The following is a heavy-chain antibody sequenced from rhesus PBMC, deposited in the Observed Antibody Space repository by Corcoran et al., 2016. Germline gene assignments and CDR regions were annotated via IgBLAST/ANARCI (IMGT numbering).Heavy chain of an antibody. V-gene: IGHV5-2*01. D-gene: IGHD6-31*01. Sequence: EVQLVQSGAEVKRPGESLKISCKTSGYSVTSYWISWVRQMPGKGLEWMGAIDPSDSDTRYSPSFQGQVTISADKSISTAYLQWSSLKASDSATYYCAKESAAADHFDYWGQGVLVTVSS. CDR1: GYSVTSYW. CDR2: IDPSDSDT. J-gene: IGHJ4*01. CDR3: AKESAAADHFDY.